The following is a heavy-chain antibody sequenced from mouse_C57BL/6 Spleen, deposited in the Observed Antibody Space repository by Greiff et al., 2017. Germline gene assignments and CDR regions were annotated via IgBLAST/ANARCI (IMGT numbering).Heavy chain of an antibody. V-gene: IGHV1-39*01. D-gene: IGHD3-2*02. CDR1: GYSFTDYN. CDR2: INPNYGTT. Sequence: VQLQQSGPELVKPGASVKISCKASGYSFTDYNMNWVQQSNGKSLEWIGVINPNYGTTSYNQKFKGKATLTVDQSSSTAYMQLNSLTSEDSAVYYCAREGHSSGLPYAMDYWGQGTSVTVSS. CDR3: AREGHSSGLPYAMDY. J-gene: IGHJ4*01.